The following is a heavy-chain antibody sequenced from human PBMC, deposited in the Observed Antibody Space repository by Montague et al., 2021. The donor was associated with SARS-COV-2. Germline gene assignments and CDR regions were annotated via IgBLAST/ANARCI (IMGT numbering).Heavy chain of an antibody. D-gene: IGHD6-19*01. CDR1: GDSVSSKSVA. CDR2: SYYRSKWYS. Sequence: CAISGDSVSSKSVAWSWIRQSPSSGLEWLGRSYYRSKWYSDYAPSVRGRLTVNPDASKNEFSLELNYVTPEDTAVYYCVRYSGWFYFDFWGQGTLVTVSS. J-gene: IGHJ4*02. CDR3: VRYSGWFYFDF. V-gene: IGHV6-1*01.